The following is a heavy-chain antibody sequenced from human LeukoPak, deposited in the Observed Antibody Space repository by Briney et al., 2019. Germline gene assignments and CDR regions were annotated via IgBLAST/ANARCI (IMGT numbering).Heavy chain of an antibody. Sequence: GGSLRLSCAASEFTVSSNCMSWVRQASGKRLECVSVIYNSGSTYYADSVKGRFTISRDKSKNTLHLQMNSLRAEDTAVYYCVKESPYPVGGTSRIYYFDNWGQETLVTVSS. D-gene: IGHD1-26*01. CDR1: EFTVSSNC. J-gene: IGHJ4*02. CDR2: IYNSGST. CDR3: VKESPYPVGGTSRIYYFDN. V-gene: IGHV3-53*01.